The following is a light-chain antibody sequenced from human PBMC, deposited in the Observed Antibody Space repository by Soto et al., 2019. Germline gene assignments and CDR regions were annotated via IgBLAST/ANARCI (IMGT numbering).Light chain of an antibody. J-gene: IGKJ1*01. CDR1: QSVSSY. CDR2: DAS. CDR3: QQRSNWAGT. V-gene: IGKV3-11*01. Sequence: EIVLTQSPATLSLSPGERATLSCRASQSVSSYLAWYQQKPGQAPRLLIYDASNRATGIPARFSGSGSGTDFTLTISSLEPEDFAVYYCQQRSNWAGTFGQGTMVEIK.